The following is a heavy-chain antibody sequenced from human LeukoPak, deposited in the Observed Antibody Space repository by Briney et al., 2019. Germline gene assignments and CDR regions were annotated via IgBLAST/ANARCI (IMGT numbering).Heavy chain of an antibody. CDR2: IYYSGST. CDR3: ARRSILTLFDY. J-gene: IGHJ4*02. V-gene: IGHV4-39*01. D-gene: IGHD3-9*01. CDR1: GGSISSSSYY. Sequence: PSETLSLTCTVSGGSISSSSYYWGWIRQPPGKGLEWIGSIYYSGSTYYNPSLKSRVTISVDTSKNQFSLKLSSVTAADTAVYYCARRSILTLFDYWGQGTLVTVSS.